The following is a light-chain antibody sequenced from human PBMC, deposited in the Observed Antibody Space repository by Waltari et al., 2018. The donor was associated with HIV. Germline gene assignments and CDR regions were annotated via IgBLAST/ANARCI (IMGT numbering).Light chain of an antibody. CDR2: DAS. CDR1: QSVSIY. V-gene: IGKV3-11*01. Sequence: EMVLIHSPATPSLSPGDTATLSCRASQSVSIYLAWYHQKPGQPPRLLIYDASNRATAIPARFSGSGSGTDFTLTISSLEPEDFAVYYCQQRSRWPPAYTFGQGTKLEIK. CDR3: QQRSRWPPAYT. J-gene: IGKJ2*01.